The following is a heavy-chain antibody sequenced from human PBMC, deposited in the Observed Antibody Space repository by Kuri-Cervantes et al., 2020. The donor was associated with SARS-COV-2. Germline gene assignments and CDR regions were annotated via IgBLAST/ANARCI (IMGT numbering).Heavy chain of an antibody. V-gene: IGHV1-69*13. CDR2: VMPAFEVT. D-gene: IGHD2-2*01. J-gene: IGHJ4*02. CDR3: ARPYCTSSTCYDGTFDS. CDR1: GGIFSTHG. Sequence: SVKVSCKASGGIFSTHGISWVRQAPGQGLEWMGGVMPAFEVTDYAQKFQGRVTITADESTNTAYMELSSLRSEDTAVYYCARPYCTSSTCYDGTFDSWGQGTLVTVSS.